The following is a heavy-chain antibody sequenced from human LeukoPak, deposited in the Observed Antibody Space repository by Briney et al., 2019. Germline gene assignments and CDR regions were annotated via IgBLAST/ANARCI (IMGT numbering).Heavy chain of an antibody. Sequence: SQTLSLTCTVSGGSISSGSYYWSWIRQPAGKGLEWIGRIYTSGSTNYNPSLKSRVTISVDTSKNQFSLKLSSVTAADTAVYYCARREGRYCSGGSCSYYFDYWGQGTLVTVSS. CDR1: GGSISSGSYY. CDR3: ARREGRYCSGGSCSYYFDY. D-gene: IGHD2-15*01. CDR2: IYTSGST. J-gene: IGHJ4*02. V-gene: IGHV4-61*02.